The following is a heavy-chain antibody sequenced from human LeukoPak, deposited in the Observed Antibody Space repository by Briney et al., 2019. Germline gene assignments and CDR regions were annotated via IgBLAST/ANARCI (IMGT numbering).Heavy chain of an antibody. Sequence: GASVKVSCKASGYTFTMYGISWVRQAPGQGLQWLGWISPHNGNTNYAQDLQGRVTMTTDASTSTAYLELRSLRSDDTATYYCARDSNYVTLGYDILADVGYYFDYWGQGSLVTVSS. D-gene: IGHD3-9*01. V-gene: IGHV1-18*01. J-gene: IGHJ4*02. CDR2: ISPHNGNT. CDR1: GYTFTMYG. CDR3: ARDSNYVTLGYDILADVGYYFDY.